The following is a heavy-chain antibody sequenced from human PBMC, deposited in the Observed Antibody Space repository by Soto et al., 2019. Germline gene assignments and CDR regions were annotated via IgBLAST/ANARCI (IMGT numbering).Heavy chain of an antibody. V-gene: IGHV3-7*01. CDR3: ARVYFKYDY. Sequence: EVQLVESGGGLVQPGGSLRLSCVASKFTFSNYWMTWVRQAPGKGLEWVANIKEAGSEKYYVDSVKGRFTISRDNAKNSLYVQMNSLRAEDTAVYYCARVYFKYDYWGQGTLVTVSS. CDR1: KFTFSNYW. J-gene: IGHJ4*02. CDR2: IKEAGSEK. D-gene: IGHD3-10*01.